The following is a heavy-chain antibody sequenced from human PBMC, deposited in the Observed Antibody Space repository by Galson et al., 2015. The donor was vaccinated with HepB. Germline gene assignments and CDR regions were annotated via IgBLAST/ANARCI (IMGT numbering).Heavy chain of an antibody. D-gene: IGHD3-22*01. V-gene: IGHV4-61*02. CDR1: GGSISSGSHY. CDR3: ARELYDSYGDYYSYMDV. CDR2: VYTSGST. Sequence: TLSLTCTVSGGSISSGSHYWSWIRQPAGKGLEWIGRVYTSGSTNYSPSLKRRLTMSVDTSKNHLSLKLSSVTAADTAVYYCARELYDSYGDYYSYMDVWGEGTTVTVSS. J-gene: IGHJ6*03.